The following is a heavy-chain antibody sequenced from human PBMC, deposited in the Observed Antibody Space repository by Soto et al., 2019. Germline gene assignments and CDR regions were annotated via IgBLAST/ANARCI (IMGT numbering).Heavy chain of an antibody. Sequence: QVQLQESGPGLVKPSETLSLTCTVSGGSISNHYWSWIRPPPGQGLEWIGYIYYNGNTNYNPSLKSRVTMSVDTSKNQFSLKLCSVTAEDTAVYYGASSNWYSDYWGQGTLVTVSS. CDR1: GGSISNHY. D-gene: IGHD7-27*01. V-gene: IGHV4-59*11. J-gene: IGHJ4*02. CDR3: ASSNWYSDY. CDR2: IYYNGNT.